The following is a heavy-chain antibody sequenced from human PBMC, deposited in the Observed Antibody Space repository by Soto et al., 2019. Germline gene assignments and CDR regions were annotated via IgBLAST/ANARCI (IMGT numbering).Heavy chain of an antibody. J-gene: IGHJ5*02. V-gene: IGHV1-18*01. CDR2: ISAYDGHS. Sequence: QAQLVQSGAEMKKPGASVKVSCKASGYTFRNYGITWVRQAPGQGLEWMGWISAYDGHSNYAQNLQGRVTMTTDTSTTTAYMELRSLMSDDTAVYYCARDEGFLRSWGQGTLVAVSS. CDR1: GYTFRNYG. D-gene: IGHD3-3*01. CDR3: ARDEGFLRS.